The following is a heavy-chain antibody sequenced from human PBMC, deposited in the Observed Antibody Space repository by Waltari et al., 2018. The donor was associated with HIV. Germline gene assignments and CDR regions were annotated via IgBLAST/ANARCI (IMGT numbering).Heavy chain of an antibody. Sequence: QVQLQESGPGLVKPSQTLSLTCTVPGGPISSGSYHWSWIRQPAGKGLEWIGRIYTSGSTNYNPSLKSRVTISVDTSKNQFSLKLSSVTAADTAVYYCARDRNYYYDSSGYFFNAFDIWGQGTMVTVSS. CDR2: IYTSGST. J-gene: IGHJ3*02. CDR3: ARDRNYYYDSSGYFFNAFDI. CDR1: GGPISSGSYH. D-gene: IGHD3-22*01. V-gene: IGHV4-61*02.